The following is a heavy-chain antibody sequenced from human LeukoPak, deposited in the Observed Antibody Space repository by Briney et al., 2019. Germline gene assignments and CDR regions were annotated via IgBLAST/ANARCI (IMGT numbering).Heavy chain of an antibody. Sequence: KPSETLSLTCAVYGGSFSNYYWNWLRQPPGKGLEWIGEINHSGSTNYNSSLKSRVALSVDTSRNQFSLKLSSVTAADTAVYYCARGTFTYPSSWFTFERPDNYYYYYMDVWGIGTTVTVSS. CDR1: GGSFSNYY. CDR2: INHSGST. V-gene: IGHV4-34*01. CDR3: ARGTFTYPSSWFTFERPDNYYYYYMDV. D-gene: IGHD6-13*01. J-gene: IGHJ6*03.